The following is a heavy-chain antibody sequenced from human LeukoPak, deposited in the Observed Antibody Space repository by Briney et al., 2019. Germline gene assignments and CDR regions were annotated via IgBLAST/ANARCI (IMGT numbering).Heavy chain of an antibody. J-gene: IGHJ4*02. CDR2: IVVGSGNT. CDR1: GFTFTSSA. Sequence: SVKVSCKASGFTFTSSAVQWVRQARGQRLEWIGWIVVGSGNTNYAQKFQERVTITRDMSTSAAYMELSSLRSEDTAVYYCAAETRSPHYSDYWGQGTLVTVSS. V-gene: IGHV1-58*01. D-gene: IGHD2-21*01. CDR3: AAETRSPHYSDY.